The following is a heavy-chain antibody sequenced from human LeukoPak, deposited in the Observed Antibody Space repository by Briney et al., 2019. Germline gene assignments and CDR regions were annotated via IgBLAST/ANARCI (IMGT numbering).Heavy chain of an antibody. J-gene: IGHJ4*02. Sequence: GGSLRLSCAASGFTQCIYGMHWPRQAPGKGLEWVAFIRYDGSNKYYADSVKGRFTISRDNSKNTLYLQMNSLRAEDTAVYYCAKDYGLPTDYANSGYYYVGGYWGQGTLATVSS. CDR2: IRYDGSNK. CDR3: AKDYGLPTDYANSGYYYVGGY. CDR1: GFTQCIYG. D-gene: IGHD3-22*01. V-gene: IGHV3-30*02.